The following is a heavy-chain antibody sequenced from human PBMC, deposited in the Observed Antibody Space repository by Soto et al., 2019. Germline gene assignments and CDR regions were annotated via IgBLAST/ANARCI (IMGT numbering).Heavy chain of an antibody. V-gene: IGHV1-2*04. CDR3: ARWYYYMDV. Sequence: ASVKVSCKASGYTFTGYYMHWVQQAPGQGLEWMGWINPNSGGTNYAQKFQGWVTMTRDTSISTAYMELSRLRSDDTAVYYCARWYYYMDVRGKGTTVTGSS. CDR1: GYTFTGYY. J-gene: IGHJ6*03. CDR2: INPNSGGT.